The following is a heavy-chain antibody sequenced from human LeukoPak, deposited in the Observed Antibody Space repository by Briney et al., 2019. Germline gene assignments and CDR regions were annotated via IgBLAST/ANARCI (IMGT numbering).Heavy chain of an antibody. CDR2: IYYSGST. J-gene: IGHJ1*01. Sequence: RSSETLSLTCTVSGGSISSGDYYWSWIRQPPGKGLEWIGYIYYSGSTYYNPSLQSRVTISVDTSKNQFSLKLSSVTAADTAVYYCARGPYYYDSSGDSSGYYYPEYFQHWGQGTLATVSS. V-gene: IGHV4-30-4*01. CDR1: GGSISSGDYY. CDR3: ARGPYYYDSSGDSSGYYYPEYFQH. D-gene: IGHD3-22*01.